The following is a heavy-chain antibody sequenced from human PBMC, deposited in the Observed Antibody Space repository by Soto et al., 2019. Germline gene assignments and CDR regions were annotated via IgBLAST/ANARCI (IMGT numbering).Heavy chain of an antibody. Sequence: PGGSLRLSCAASGFTFSSYAMHWVRQAPGKGLEWVAVISYDGSNKYYADSVKGRFTISRDNSKNTLCLQMNSLRAEDTAVYYCARDPSIVLVPAATYYYYYYGMDVWGQGTTVTVSS. CDR3: ARDPSIVLVPAATYYYYYYGMDV. CDR2: ISYDGSNK. CDR1: GFTFSSYA. D-gene: IGHD2-2*01. J-gene: IGHJ6*02. V-gene: IGHV3-30-3*01.